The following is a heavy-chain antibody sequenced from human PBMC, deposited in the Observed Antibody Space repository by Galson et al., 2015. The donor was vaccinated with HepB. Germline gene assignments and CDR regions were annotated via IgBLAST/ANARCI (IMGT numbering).Heavy chain of an antibody. D-gene: IGHD5-24*01. Sequence: SVKVSCKASGGTFSSYAISWVRQAPGQGLEWMGGIIPIFGTANYAQKFQGRATITADESTSTAYMELSSLRSEDTAVYYCASRRGRDGYNYIDYWGQGTLVTVSS. V-gene: IGHV1-69*13. CDR1: GGTFSSYA. J-gene: IGHJ4*02. CDR2: IIPIFGTA. CDR3: ASRRGRDGYNYIDY.